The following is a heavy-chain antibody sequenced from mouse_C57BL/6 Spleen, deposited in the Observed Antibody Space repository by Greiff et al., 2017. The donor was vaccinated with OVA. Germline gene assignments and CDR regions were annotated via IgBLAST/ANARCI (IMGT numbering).Heavy chain of an antibody. V-gene: IGHV1-81*01. CDR3: ARCYSNHDWYFDV. Sequence: VQRVESGAELARPGASVKLSCKASGYTFTSYGISWVKQRTGQGLEWIGEIYPRSGNTYYNEKFKGKATLTADKSSSTAYMQLSSLTSEDSAVYYCARCYSNHDWYFDVWGTGTTVTVSS. CDR2: IYPRSGNT. D-gene: IGHD2-5*01. CDR1: GYTFTSYG. J-gene: IGHJ1*03.